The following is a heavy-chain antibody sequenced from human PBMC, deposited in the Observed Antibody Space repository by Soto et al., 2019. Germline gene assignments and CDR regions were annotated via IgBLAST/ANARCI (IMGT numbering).Heavy chain of an antibody. CDR2: ISSNSSAI. D-gene: IGHD2-15*01. CDR1: GFTFGSYS. J-gene: IGHJ5*02. Sequence: DVQLVESGGGLVQPGGSLTLSCAASGFTFGSYSMNWVRQAPGKGLEWVTYISSNSSAIWYADSLKGRFIISRDNAENSLYLQMHSLRAEDTAVYFCARGCGCSSGSCYFTSWGQGTLVTVSS. V-gene: IGHV3-48*04. CDR3: ARGCGCSSGSCYFTS.